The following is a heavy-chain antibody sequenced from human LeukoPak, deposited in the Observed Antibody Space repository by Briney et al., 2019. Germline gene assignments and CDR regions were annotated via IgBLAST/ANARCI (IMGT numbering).Heavy chain of an antibody. CDR2: INSDGSST. CDR3: ARAGAPYYDILTGYYPSYYYYGMDV. J-gene: IGHJ6*02. D-gene: IGHD3-9*01. V-gene: IGHV3-74*01. Sequence: GGSLRLSCAASGFTFSSYWMHWVRQAPGKGLVWVSRINSDGSSTSYADSVKGRFTISRDNAKNTLYLQMNGLRAEDTAVYYCARAGAPYYDILTGYYPSYYYYGMDVWGQGTTVTVSS. CDR1: GFTFSSYW.